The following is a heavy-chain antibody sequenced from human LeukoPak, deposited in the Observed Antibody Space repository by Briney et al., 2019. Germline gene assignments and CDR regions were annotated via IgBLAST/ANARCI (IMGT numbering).Heavy chain of an antibody. V-gene: IGHV3-21*01. CDR3: AREALYYYDSSGYSPPYYMDV. CDR2: ISSSSSYI. J-gene: IGHJ6*03. CDR1: GFTFSSYS. D-gene: IGHD3-22*01. Sequence: GGSLRLSCAASGFTFSSYSMNWVRQASGKGLEWVSSISSSSSYIYYADSVKGRFTISRDNAKNSLYLQMNSLRAEDTAVYYCAREALYYYDSSGYSPPYYMDVWGKGTTVTVSS.